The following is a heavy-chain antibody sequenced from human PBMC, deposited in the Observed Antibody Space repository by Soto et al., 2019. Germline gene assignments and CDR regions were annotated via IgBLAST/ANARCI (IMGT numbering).Heavy chain of an antibody. CDR1: GFSLTTPGRG. V-gene: IGHV2-5*01. Sequence: QITLKHSGPTLVNPTQTLTLTCTVSGFSLTTPGRGVGWIRQPPGKALGWLTLVYWHDDKRYSSSLRDRLTIARDTSNNKVVLSMTNMDPEDSATYYCVRLMSTDTTGYFDYWGQGILVTVS. D-gene: IGHD1-1*01. CDR3: VRLMSTDTTGYFDY. J-gene: IGHJ4*02. CDR2: VYWHDDK.